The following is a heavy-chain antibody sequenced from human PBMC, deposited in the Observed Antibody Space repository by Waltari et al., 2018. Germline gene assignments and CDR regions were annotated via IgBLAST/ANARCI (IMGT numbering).Heavy chain of an antibody. CDR3: VKAFRGYSGSYFDI. V-gene: IGHV3-23*01. D-gene: IGHD5-12*01. Sequence: EVQLLESGGGLVQPGGSLRLSCAASGFSFGGFGVNWVRQAPGKGREWVSGVSGSGATTYYADSVRGRFTVARDNNRDTVDLQMNSLRAEDTAVYYCVKAFRGYSGSYFDIWGRGTLVAVSA. CDR2: VSGSGATT. CDR1: GFSFGGFG. J-gene: IGHJ4*02.